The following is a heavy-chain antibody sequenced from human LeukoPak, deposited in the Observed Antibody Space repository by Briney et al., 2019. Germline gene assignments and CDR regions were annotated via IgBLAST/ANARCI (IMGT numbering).Heavy chain of an antibody. D-gene: IGHD2-2*01. CDR2: IYHSGST. J-gene: IGHJ1*01. Sequence: PSQTLSLTCTVSGGSISSGGYYWSWIRQPPGKGLEWIGYIYHSGSTYYNPSLKSRVTISVDRSKNQFSLKLSSVSAADTAVYYCARGVVPAPYFQHWGQGTLVTVSS. V-gene: IGHV4-30-2*01. CDR3: ARGVVPAPYFQH. CDR1: GGSISSGGYY.